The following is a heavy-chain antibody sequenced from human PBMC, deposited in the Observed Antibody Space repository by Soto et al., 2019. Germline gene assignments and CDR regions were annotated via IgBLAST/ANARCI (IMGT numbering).Heavy chain of an antibody. Sequence: GESLKISCKGSGYSFTSYWISWVRQMPGKGLEWMGRIDPSDSYTNYSPSFQGHVTISADKSISTAYLQWSSLKASDTAMYYCARHTPPFHYGGPPRYYYYYGMDVWGQGTTVTVSS. CDR1: GYSFTSYW. D-gene: IGHD4-17*01. CDR2: IDPSDSYT. V-gene: IGHV5-10-1*01. J-gene: IGHJ6*02. CDR3: ARHTPPFHYGGPPRYYYYYGMDV.